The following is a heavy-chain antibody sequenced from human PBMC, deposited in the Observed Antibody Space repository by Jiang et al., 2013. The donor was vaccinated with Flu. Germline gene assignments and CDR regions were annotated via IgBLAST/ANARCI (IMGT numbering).Heavy chain of an antibody. V-gene: IGHV4-59*11. CDR1: GGPISSHY. J-gene: IGHJ4*02. CDR2: IHYSGYS. Sequence: LLKPSETLSLTCTVSGGPISSHYWSWIRQPPGKGLEWIGQIHYSGYSAYNPSLKSRVTISIDTSKSQFSLKLSSVTAADTAVYYCARAGDYYDYGDYWGQGTLVTVSS. D-gene: IGHD4/OR15-4a*01. CDR3: ARAGDYYDYGDY.